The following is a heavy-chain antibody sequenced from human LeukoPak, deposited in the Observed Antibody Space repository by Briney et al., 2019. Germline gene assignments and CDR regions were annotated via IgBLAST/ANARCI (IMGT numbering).Heavy chain of an antibody. CDR2: IKQDGSEK. D-gene: IGHD3-10*01. V-gene: IGHV3-7*01. Sequence: GGSLRLSCAASGFTFSDYWMTWVRQAPGKGLEWVANIKQDGSEKYYVDSVKGRFTISRDNAKNSLYLQMNSPRAEDTAVYYCARDGGWAVRGADYWGQGTLVTVSS. J-gene: IGHJ4*02. CDR3: ARDGGWAVRGADY. CDR1: GFTFSDYW.